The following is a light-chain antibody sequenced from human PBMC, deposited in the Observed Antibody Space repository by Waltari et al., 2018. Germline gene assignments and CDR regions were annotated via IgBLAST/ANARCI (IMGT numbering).Light chain of an antibody. CDR2: RDD. CDR3: QAWDSSAFV. CDR1: KLGSKY. J-gene: IGLJ1*01. V-gene: IGLV3-1*01. Sequence: SYEVTRPPSVSVSPRQRATITCSGEKLGSKYVSWYQQKSGQSPVLVIYRDDKRPSGIPGRFSGSNSGNTATLTISGTQPLDGADYYWQAWDSSAFVFGAGTKVTVL.